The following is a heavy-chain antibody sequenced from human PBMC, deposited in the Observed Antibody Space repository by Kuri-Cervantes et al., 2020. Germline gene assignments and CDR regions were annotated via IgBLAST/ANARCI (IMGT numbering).Heavy chain of an antibody. Sequence: GESLKISCAAAGFTFSNYWMSWVRQAPGKGLEWVANIKQDGSEKYYVDSVKGRFTISRDNAKNSASLQMDSLRAEDTAVYYCARRRGGSQYYYYYMDVWGKGTTVTVSS. J-gene: IGHJ6*03. CDR1: GFTFSNYW. CDR3: ARRRGGSQYYYYYMDV. V-gene: IGHV3-7*02. CDR2: IKQDGSEK. D-gene: IGHD3-10*01.